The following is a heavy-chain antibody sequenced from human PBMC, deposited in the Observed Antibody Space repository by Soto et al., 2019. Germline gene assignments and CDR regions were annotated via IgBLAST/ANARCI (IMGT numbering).Heavy chain of an antibody. CDR3: ARQPDYNILTGYFCYFDY. J-gene: IGHJ4*02. D-gene: IGHD3-9*01. CDR2: IYPGDSDT. V-gene: IGHV5-51*01. CDR1: GYSFTSYW. Sequence: GESLKISCKGSGYSFTSYWIGWVRQMPGKGLEWMGIIYPGDSDTRYSPSFQGQVTISVDKSISTAYLQWSSLKASDTAMYYCARQPDYNILTGYFCYFDYWGQGALVTVSS.